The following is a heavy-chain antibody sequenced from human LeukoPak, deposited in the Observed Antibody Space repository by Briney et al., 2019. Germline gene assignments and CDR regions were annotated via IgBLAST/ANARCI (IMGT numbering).Heavy chain of an antibody. D-gene: IGHD3-22*01. V-gene: IGHV3-23*01. J-gene: IGHJ3*01. CDR1: GLTFSSYA. CDR2: ISSSGGST. Sequence: GGSLRLSCAASGLTFSSYAMSWVRQAPGKGLEWVSAISSSGGSTYYADSVKGRFTISRDNSKNTLYLQMISLRPEDTAMYFCARGNTYYYDTSGYAGAFDLWGHGTMVSVSS. CDR3: ARGNTYYYDTSGYAGAFDL.